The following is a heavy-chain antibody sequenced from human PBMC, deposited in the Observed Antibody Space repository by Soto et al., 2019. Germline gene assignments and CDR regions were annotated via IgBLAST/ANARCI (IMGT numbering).Heavy chain of an antibody. CDR2: INPHGGST. D-gene: IGHD3-3*01. Sequence: QVRLVQAGAEVRRPGASVKVSCKAPGDTFTSYYLNWVRQAPGQGLEWMGVINPHGGSTKYAQKSQGRVTMTRDTSRSTVYMELRSLRSDDTAIYYCARSSGGNFGIIIEGSNWFDHWGQGTLVNVSS. V-gene: IGHV1-46*01. J-gene: IGHJ5*02. CDR3: ARSSGGNFGIIIEGSNWFDH. CDR1: GDTFTSYY.